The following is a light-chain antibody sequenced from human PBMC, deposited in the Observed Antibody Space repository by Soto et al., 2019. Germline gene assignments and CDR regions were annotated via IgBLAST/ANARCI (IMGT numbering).Light chain of an antibody. CDR1: QSISSY. CDR2: AAS. V-gene: IGKV1-39*01. J-gene: IGKJ3*01. Sequence: DIQMTQSPSSLSASVGDRVTITCRASQSISSYLNWYQQKPGKAPKILIYAASSLQSGVPSRFSGSGSGTDFNLTISSLQTEDFATYYCQQSYSTPDTFGPGTKVDIK. CDR3: QQSYSTPDT.